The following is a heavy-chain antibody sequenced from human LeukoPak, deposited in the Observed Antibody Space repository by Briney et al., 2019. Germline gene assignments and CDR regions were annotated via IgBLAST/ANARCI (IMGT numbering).Heavy chain of an antibody. J-gene: IGHJ6*03. V-gene: IGHV1-2*02. CDR2: INPNTGGT. CDR3: ARFYSGHGNYYYYMDV. D-gene: IGHD5-12*01. CDR1: GYTFTGYY. Sequence: ASVKVSCKASGYTFTGYYMHWVRQAPGQGLEWMGWINPNTGGTNYAQQFQGRVTMTRDTSISTAYMELSRLRSDDTAVYYCARFYSGHGNYYYYMDVWGKGTTVTVSS.